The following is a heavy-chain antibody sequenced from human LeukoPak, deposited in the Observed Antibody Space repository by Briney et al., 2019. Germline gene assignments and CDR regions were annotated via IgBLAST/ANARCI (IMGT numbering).Heavy chain of an antibody. CDR1: GYTFTSYD. V-gene: IGHV1-18*01. CDR3: ARVGGHYYDSSALGWFDP. D-gene: IGHD3-22*01. Sequence: ASVKVSCKASGYTFTSYDINWVRQATGQGLEWMGWISAYNGNTNYAQKLQGRVTMTTDTSTSTAYMELRSLRSDDTAVYYCARVGGHYYDSSALGWFDPWGQGTLVTVSS. J-gene: IGHJ5*02. CDR2: ISAYNGNT.